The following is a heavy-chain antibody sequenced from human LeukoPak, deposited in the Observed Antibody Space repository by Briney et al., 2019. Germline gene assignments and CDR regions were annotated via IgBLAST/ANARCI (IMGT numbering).Heavy chain of an antibody. CDR2: ISGSGGST. J-gene: IGHJ4*02. Sequence: GGSLRLSYAASGFTFSSYAMSWVRQAPGKGLEWVSAISGSGGSTYYADSVKGRFTISRDNSKNTLYLQMNSLRAEDTAVYYCAKADYGDPNWDYWGQGTLVTVSS. D-gene: IGHD4-17*01. CDR3: AKADYGDPNWDY. V-gene: IGHV3-23*01. CDR1: GFTFSSYA.